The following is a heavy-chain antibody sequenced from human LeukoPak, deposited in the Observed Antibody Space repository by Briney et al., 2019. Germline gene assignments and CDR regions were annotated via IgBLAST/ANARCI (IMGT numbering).Heavy chain of an antibody. D-gene: IGHD6-13*01. V-gene: IGHV1-69*04. J-gene: IGHJ4*02. CDR1: GGTLSSYA. Sequence: SVKVSCKASGGTLSSYAISWVRQAPGQGLEWMGRIIPILGIANYAQKFQGRGTITADKSTSTAYMELSSLRSEDTAVYYCAREAMYSSSWYVNLDYWGQGTLVTVSS. CDR3: AREAMYSSSWYVNLDY. CDR2: IIPILGIA.